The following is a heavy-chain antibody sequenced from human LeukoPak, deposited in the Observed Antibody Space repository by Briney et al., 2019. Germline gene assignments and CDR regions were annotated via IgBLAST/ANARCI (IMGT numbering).Heavy chain of an antibody. CDR3: VKDGADYGENGWFDP. Sequence: GGSLRLSCSASGFTFSRYAMHWVRQAPGKGLECVSVISSVGGRTYYADSVKGRFTISRDNSKNTLYLQVSSLRVEDTAVYYCVKDGADYGENGWFDPWGQGTLVTVSS. CDR1: GFTFSRYA. V-gene: IGHV3-64D*09. CDR2: ISSVGGRT. J-gene: IGHJ5*02. D-gene: IGHD4-17*01.